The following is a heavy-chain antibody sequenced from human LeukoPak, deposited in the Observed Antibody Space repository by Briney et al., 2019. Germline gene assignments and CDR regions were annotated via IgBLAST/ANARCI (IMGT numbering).Heavy chain of an antibody. V-gene: IGHV3-49*03. D-gene: IGHD1-1*01. CDR1: GITFGDYG. CDR2: IRSKAYGETA. J-gene: IGHJ4*02. Sequence: PGGSLRLSCTAAGITFGDYGVSWFRQAPGKGLEWVGFIRSKAYGETADYAASVKGRFTISRDDSKAIAYLQMNSLKTEDTAVYHCTRDRGAYNLYDYWGQGTLVTVSS. CDR3: TRDRGAYNLYDY.